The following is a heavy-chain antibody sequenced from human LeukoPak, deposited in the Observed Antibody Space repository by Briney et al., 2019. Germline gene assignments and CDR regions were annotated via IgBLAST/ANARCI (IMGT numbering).Heavy chain of an antibody. V-gene: IGHV3-53*05. CDR1: GFTVSFNY. J-gene: IGHJ6*03. D-gene: IGHD6-13*01. CDR2: VYDGGST. CDR3: AKAAGGYYYHYMDV. Sequence: GGSLRLSCAASGFTVSFNYMSWVRQAPGKGLEWVSAVYDGGSTFYADSVKGRFTISRDNSKNTLYLQMNSLRAEDTAVYYCAKAAGGYYYHYMDVWGKGTTVTVSS.